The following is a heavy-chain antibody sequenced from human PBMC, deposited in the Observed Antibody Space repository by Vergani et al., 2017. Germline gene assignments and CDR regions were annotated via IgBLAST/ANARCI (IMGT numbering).Heavy chain of an antibody. CDR3: ARGRRSMVRGPSFDY. J-gene: IGHJ4*02. Sequence: QVQLQQWGAGLLKPSETLSLTCAVYGGSFRGYSWSWIRQPPGKGMEWIGEINHRGSTNYNPSLKSRVTISVDTSKNQFSLKLSSVTAADTAVYYCARGRRSMVRGPSFDYWGQGTLVTVSS. V-gene: IGHV4-34*01. CDR2: INHRGST. D-gene: IGHD3-10*01. CDR1: GGSFRGYS.